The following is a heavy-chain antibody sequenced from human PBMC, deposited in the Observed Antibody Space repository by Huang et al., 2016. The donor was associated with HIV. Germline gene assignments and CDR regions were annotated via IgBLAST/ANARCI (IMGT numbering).Heavy chain of an antibody. CDR2: IFPDSSYT. CDR1: GYSFSSYW. CDR3: ARRFSSSSGYFDY. J-gene: IGHJ4*02. D-gene: IGHD6-6*01. Sequence: VQLVQSGAEVKKPGESLKISCKGSGYSFSSYWIAWVRQMPGKGLECMGIIFPDSSYTTYSPAFEGQVTISADKSIGTAYLQWSSLKASDTAMYYCARRFSSSSGYFDYWGQGSLVTVSS. V-gene: IGHV5-51*01.